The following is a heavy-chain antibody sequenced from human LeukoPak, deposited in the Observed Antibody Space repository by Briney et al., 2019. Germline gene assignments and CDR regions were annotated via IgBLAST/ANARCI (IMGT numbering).Heavy chain of an antibody. V-gene: IGHV3-15*01. J-gene: IGHJ4*02. CDR1: GFTFSNAR. Sequence: GGSLRLSCAASGFTFSNARMNWGCQAPRKGLERVWRIKSKTDGGTTDYAAPVKGRFTISRDDSKSSMHLQMNSLKTEDTAVYYCTTDKSPFGYWGQGDLVTVSS. CDR3: TTDKSPFGY. CDR2: IKSKTDGGTT.